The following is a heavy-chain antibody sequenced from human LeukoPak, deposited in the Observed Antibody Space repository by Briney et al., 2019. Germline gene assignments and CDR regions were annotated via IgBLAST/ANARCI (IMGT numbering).Heavy chain of an antibody. D-gene: IGHD3-9*01. V-gene: IGHV3-48*04. CDR3: AWGRYYDIPDAFDI. CDR1: GFTFSSYS. CDR2: ISSSSSTI. Sequence: GGSLRLSCAASGFTFSSYSMNWVRQAPGKGLEWVSYISSSSSTIYYADSVKGRFTISRDNAKNSLYLQMNSLRAEDTAVYYCAWGRYYDIPDAFDIWGQGTMVTVSS. J-gene: IGHJ3*02.